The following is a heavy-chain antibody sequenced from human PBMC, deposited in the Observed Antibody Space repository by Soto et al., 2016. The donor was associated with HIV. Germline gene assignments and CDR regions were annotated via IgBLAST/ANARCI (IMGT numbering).Heavy chain of an antibody. V-gene: IGHV3-21*06. CDR3: ARGGVFWSGID. CDR2: ISSSSSYI. CDR1: GFMFRTYS. Sequence: EVQLVESGGGLVKPGGSLRLSCAASGFMFRTYSMHWVRQAPGKGLEWVSSISSSSSYIHYADSLKGRFTVSRDNANNSLFLQMNSLRAEDTAVYYCARGGVFWSGIDWGQGILVTVSS. J-gene: IGHJ4*02. D-gene: IGHD3-3*01.